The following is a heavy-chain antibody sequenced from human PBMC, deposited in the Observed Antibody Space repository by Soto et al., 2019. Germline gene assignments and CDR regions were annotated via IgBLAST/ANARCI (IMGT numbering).Heavy chain of an antibody. CDR2: IYYRGSA. CDR3: ARDISTTYNWFDP. V-gene: IGHV4-59*01. Sequence: QVQLQESGPGLVKPSETLSLTCTVSGGSISNYYWSWIRQPPGKGLEWIGYIYYRGSANYNPSLKSRVTIAVDTSKNQFSLRLNSVTAADTAVYYCARDISTTYNWFDPWGQGTLVTVSS. J-gene: IGHJ5*02. CDR1: GGSISNYY. D-gene: IGHD2-2*01.